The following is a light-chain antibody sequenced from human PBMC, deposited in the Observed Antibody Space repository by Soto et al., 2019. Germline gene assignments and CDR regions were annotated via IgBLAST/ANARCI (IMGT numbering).Light chain of an antibody. CDR3: CSYAGAYTWV. CDR1: SNDVGAYNY. CDR2: DVT. Sequence: QSALTQPRSVSGSPGQSVTISCTGTSNDVGAYNYVSWYQQHPGKAPKLMIYDVTKWPSGVPDRFSGSKSGNMASLTISGLQAEDEADYYCCSYAGAYTWVFGGGTKVTVL. V-gene: IGLV2-11*01. J-gene: IGLJ3*02.